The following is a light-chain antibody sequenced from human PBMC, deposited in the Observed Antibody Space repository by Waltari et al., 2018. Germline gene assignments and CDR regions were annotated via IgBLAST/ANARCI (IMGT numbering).Light chain of an antibody. Sequence: QSVLTQPPSVSAAPGQKVTISCSGSSSNIGNNYVSWYQQLPGTAPKLVIYDNNKLPSGIPDRFSGSESGTSATLGITGLQTGDEADYYCGAWDSSLTTVVFGGGTKLTVL. CDR1: SSNIGNNY. CDR2: DNN. CDR3: GAWDSSLTTVV. V-gene: IGLV1-51*01. J-gene: IGLJ2*01.